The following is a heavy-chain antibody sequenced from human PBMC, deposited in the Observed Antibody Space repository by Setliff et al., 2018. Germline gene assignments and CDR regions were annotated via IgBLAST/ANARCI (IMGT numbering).Heavy chain of an antibody. CDR1: GGTFSSYA. V-gene: IGHV1-69*10. D-gene: IGHD4-17*01. CDR2: IIPIFGIA. CDR3: ARGNPYGEEYFQH. Sequence: SVKVSCKASGGTFSSYAISWVRQAPGQGLEWMGGIIPIFGIANYAQKFQGRVTITADKSTSTAYMELSSLRSEDTAVYYCARGNPYGEEYFQHWGQGTLVTVSS. J-gene: IGHJ1*01.